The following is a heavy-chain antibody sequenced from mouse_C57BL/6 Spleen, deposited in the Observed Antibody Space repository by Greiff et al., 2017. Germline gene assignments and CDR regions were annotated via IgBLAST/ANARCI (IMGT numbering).Heavy chain of an antibody. V-gene: IGHV1-15*01. Sequence: VQLQQSGAELARPGASVKLSCKASGYTFTDYEMHWVKQTPVHGLEWIGAIDPETGGTAYNQKFKGKAILTADKSSSTAYMELRSLTSEDSAVYYCTREDYAMDYWGQGTSVTVSS. CDR2: IDPETGGT. J-gene: IGHJ4*01. CDR1: GYTFTDYE. CDR3: TREDYAMDY.